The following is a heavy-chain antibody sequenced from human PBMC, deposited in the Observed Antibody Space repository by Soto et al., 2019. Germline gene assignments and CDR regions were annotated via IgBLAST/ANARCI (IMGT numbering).Heavy chain of an antibody. D-gene: IGHD3-22*01. CDR3: ARDPPYYYDSSGPFDY. CDR1: GYTFTSYA. V-gene: IGHV1-3*01. Sequence: ASVKVSCKASGYTFTSYAMHWVRQAPGQRLEWMGWINAGNGNTKYSQKFQGRVTITRDTSASTAYMELSSLRSEDTAVYYCARDPPYYYDSSGPFDYWAQGTLVPVSS. CDR2: INAGNGNT. J-gene: IGHJ4*02.